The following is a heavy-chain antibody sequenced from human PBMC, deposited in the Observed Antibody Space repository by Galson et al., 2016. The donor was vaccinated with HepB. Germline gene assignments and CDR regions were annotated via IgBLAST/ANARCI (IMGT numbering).Heavy chain of an antibody. Sequence: SLRLSCAASGFPFSSFDMHWVRQAPGKGLEWVAYLWYDGTRQHYAESVKGRFTISRDNSRNTLFLQMNRLRAEDAAVYYCATEGSETAFDLWGRGTLVTVSS. CDR3: ATEGSETAFDL. CDR2: LWYDGTRQ. D-gene: IGHD3-9*01. J-gene: IGHJ1*01. V-gene: IGHV3-33*01. CDR1: GFPFSSFD.